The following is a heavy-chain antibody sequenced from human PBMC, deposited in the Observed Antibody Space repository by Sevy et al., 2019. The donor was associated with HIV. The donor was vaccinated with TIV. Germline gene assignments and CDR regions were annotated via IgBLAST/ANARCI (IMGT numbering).Heavy chain of an antibody. D-gene: IGHD1-26*01. V-gene: IGHV4-59*08. J-gene: IGHJ4*02. CDR1: GGSITSLY. CDR2: IYYNGHI. Sequence: SETLSLTCTVSGGSITSLYWNWIRQPPGKGLEWISNIYYNGHINYNPSLKSRVSLSLDTSKSQFSLRLSSVTAADTAMYDCADENAWGRGYSWGQGTLVTVSS. CDR3: ADENAWGRGYS.